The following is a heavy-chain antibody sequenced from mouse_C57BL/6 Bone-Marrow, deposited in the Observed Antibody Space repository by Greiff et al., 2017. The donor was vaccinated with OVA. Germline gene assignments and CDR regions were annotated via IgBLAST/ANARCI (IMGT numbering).Heavy chain of an antibody. Sequence: VPLPQSGAELVRPGASVKLSCTASGFNIKDDYMHWVKQRPEQGLEWIGWIDPENGDTEYASKFQGKATITADTSSNTAYLQLSSLTSEDTAVYYCTTGGYLSYWYFDVWGTGTTVTVSS. CDR1: GFNIKDDY. V-gene: IGHV14-4*01. J-gene: IGHJ1*03. D-gene: IGHD2-2*01. CDR3: TTGGYLSYWYFDV. CDR2: IDPENGDT.